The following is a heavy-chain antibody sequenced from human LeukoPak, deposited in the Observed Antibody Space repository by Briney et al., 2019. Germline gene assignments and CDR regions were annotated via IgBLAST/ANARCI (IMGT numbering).Heavy chain of an antibody. CDR1: RFTFSNFA. CDR3: AKSGPYCSSTSCNYFDY. V-gene: IGHV3-23*01. CDR2: ISGSGGST. Sequence: GGSLRLSCAASRFTFSNFAMSWVRQAPGKGLEWVSAISGSGGSTYYADSVKGRFTISRDNSKNALFLQMNSLRAEDTAIYYCAKSGPYCSSTSCNYFDYWGQGTLVTVSS. J-gene: IGHJ4*02. D-gene: IGHD2-2*01.